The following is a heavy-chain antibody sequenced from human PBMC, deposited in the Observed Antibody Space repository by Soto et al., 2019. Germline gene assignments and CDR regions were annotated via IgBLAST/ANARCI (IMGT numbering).Heavy chain of an antibody. V-gene: IGHV4-30-2*01. D-gene: IGHD3-22*01. Sequence: SETLSLTCAVSGGSISGGGYSWSWIRQPPGKGLEWIGYIYHSGSTYYNPSLKSRVTISVDRSKNQFSLNLSSVTAVDTAVYYCARAPARYYYDSSGYYYGDYFDYWGQGTLVTVSS. CDR1: GGSISGGGYS. CDR2: IYHSGST. CDR3: ARAPARYYYDSSGYYYGDYFDY. J-gene: IGHJ4*02.